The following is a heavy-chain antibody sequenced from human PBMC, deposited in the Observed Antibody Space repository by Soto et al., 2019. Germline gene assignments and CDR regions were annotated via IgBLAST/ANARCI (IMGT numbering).Heavy chain of an antibody. CDR2: IYWDDDT. V-gene: IGHV2-5*02. Sequence: QITLKESGPTLVKPTQTLTLTCTFSGFSLNTSGVGVGWIRQPPGTALEWLALIYWDDDTRYSPSLKSRLTITKDTSKYQVVITMTNMDPVATAPAYCALRHVLEHCSGCGCSYPVFFDYWGLGTLGTVAS. J-gene: IGHJ4*02. D-gene: IGHD2-15*01. CDR1: GFSLNTSGVG. CDR3: ALRHVLEHCSGCGCSYPVFFDY.